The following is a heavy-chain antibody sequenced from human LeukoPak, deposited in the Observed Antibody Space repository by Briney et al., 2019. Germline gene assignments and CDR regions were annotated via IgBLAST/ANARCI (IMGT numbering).Heavy chain of an antibody. Sequence: GGSLRLSCAASGFTFSSYAMSGVRQAPGKGLEWVSAISGSGGSTYYADSVKGRFTISRDNSKNTLYLKMNTLRAEDTAVYYCAKEPRQWLGGAEYWGQGTLVTVSS. CDR3: AKEPRQWLGGAEY. CDR1: GFTFSSYA. J-gene: IGHJ4*02. V-gene: IGHV3-23*01. D-gene: IGHD6-19*01. CDR2: ISGSGGST.